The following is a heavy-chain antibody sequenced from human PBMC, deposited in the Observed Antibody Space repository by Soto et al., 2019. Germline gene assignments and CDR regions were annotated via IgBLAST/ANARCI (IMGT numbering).Heavy chain of an antibody. D-gene: IGHD2-2*01. Sequence: ASVKVSCKASGYTFTDYYMHWVRQAPGQGLEWMGWINPNSGGTNYAQNFQGRVTMTRDTSISTAYMEVVRLRSDDTAVYFCASSVVPSATSDGCHYLDYWGQGTLVTVSS. CDR1: GYTFTDYY. J-gene: IGHJ4*02. V-gene: IGHV1-2*02. CDR2: INPNSGGT. CDR3: ASSVVPSATSDGCHYLDY.